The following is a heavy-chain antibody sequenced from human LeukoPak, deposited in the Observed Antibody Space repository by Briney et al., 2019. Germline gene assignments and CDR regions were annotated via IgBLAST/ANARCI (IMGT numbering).Heavy chain of an antibody. CDR1: GYTLTELS. CDR3: ATGNNWNDGSRPCDY. Sequence: ASVKVSCKVSGYTLTELSMHWVRQAPGKGLEWMGGFDPEDGETIYAQKFQGRVTMTEDTSTDTAYMELSSLRSEDTAVYYCATGNNWNDGSRPCDYWGQGTLVTVSP. D-gene: IGHD1-1*01. CDR2: FDPEDGET. J-gene: IGHJ4*02. V-gene: IGHV1-24*01.